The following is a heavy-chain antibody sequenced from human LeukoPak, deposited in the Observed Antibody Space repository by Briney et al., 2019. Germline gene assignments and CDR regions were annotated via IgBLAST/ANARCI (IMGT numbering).Heavy chain of an antibody. J-gene: IGHJ5*02. V-gene: IGHV3-20*04. CDR3: ARDELLNRNWFDP. D-gene: IGHD3-10*01. CDR1: GFKFDDYG. Sequence: GGSLRLSCRGSGFKFDDYGVTWVRQAPGKGLEWVSDINWNGDSTGYAHSVRGRFTISRDNSKNSVYLQMNGLRVEDTAFYYCARDELLNRNWFDPWGQGTLVTVSS. CDR2: INWNGDST.